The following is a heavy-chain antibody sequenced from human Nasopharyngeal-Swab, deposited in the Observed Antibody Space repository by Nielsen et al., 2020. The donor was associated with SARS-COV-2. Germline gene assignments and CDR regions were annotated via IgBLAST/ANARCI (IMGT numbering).Heavy chain of an antibody. CDR3: ARHRRCRGFYYYYYMDV. J-gene: IGHJ6*03. Sequence: VRQMPGKGLEWMGRISTSDSYTNYSASFQGHVTISADKSISTAYLHWNSLKASATTMYYCARHRRCRGFYYYYYMDVWGKGTTVTVSS. V-gene: IGHV5-10-1*01. CDR2: ISTSDSYT. D-gene: IGHD3-10*01.